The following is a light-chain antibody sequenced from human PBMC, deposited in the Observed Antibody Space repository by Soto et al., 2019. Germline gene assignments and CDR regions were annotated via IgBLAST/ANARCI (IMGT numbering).Light chain of an antibody. J-gene: IGLJ1*01. Sequence: QSVLTQPPSVSGAPGQRVTISCTGSSSNIGAGYDVHWYPQLPGTAPKLLIYGNSNRPSGVPDRFSGSKSGTSASLAITGLQAEDEADYYCQSYDSSLSVFGTGTKLTVL. V-gene: IGLV1-40*01. CDR2: GNS. CDR1: SSNIGAGYD. CDR3: QSYDSSLSV.